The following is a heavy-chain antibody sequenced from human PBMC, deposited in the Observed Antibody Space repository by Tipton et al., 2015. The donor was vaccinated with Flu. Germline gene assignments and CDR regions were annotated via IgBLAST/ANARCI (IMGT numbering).Heavy chain of an antibody. CDR3: ARQTYDFWSGYPYYYYGMDV. Sequence: TLSLTCTVSGGSLSSYYWSWIRQPPGKGLEWIGYIYYSGRTNYNPTLKSRVTITVDTSKNQFSLKLRSVTAADTAVYYCARQTYDFWSGYPYYYYGMDVWGQGTTVTVSS. CDR2: IYYSGRT. J-gene: IGHJ6*02. CDR1: GGSLSSYY. D-gene: IGHD3-3*01. V-gene: IGHV4-59*08.